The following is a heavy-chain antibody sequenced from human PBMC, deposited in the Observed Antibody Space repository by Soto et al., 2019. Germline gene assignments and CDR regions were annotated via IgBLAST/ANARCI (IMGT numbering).Heavy chain of an antibody. D-gene: IGHD3-9*01. CDR2: ISAYNGNT. J-gene: IGHJ6*02. Sequence: GASVKVSCKASGYTCTIYGISCVLQAPVQGRDGMGWISAYNGNTNYAQKLQGRVTMTTDTSTSTAYMELRSLRSDDTAVYYCARDRYYDILTGYYNWYYYYGMDVWGQGTTVTVSS. V-gene: IGHV1-18*01. CDR3: ARDRYYDILTGYYNWYYYYGMDV. CDR1: GYTCTIYG.